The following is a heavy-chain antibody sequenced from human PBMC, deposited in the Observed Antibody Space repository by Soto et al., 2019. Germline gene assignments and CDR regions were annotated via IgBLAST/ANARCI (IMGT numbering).Heavy chain of an antibody. V-gene: IGHV1-69*13. CDR3: ASTIFGVVPTDYYYGMDV. CDR1: GGTFSSYA. J-gene: IGHJ6*02. CDR2: IIPIFGTA. D-gene: IGHD3-3*01. Sequence: GASVKVSCKASGGTFSSYAISWVRQAPGQGLEWMGGIIPIFGTANYAQKFQGRVTITADESTSTAYMELSSLRSEDTAVYYCASTIFGVVPTDYYYGMDVWGQGTTVTVSS.